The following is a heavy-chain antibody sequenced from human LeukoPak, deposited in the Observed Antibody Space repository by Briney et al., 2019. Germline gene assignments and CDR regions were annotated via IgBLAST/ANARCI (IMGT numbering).Heavy chain of an antibody. CDR1: GFSLSTSGVG. V-gene: IGHV2-5*02. D-gene: IGHD3-22*01. CDR2: IYWDDDK. CDR3: AHREKDSSGYYLFDY. J-gene: IGHJ4*02. Sequence: SGPTLAKPTQTLTLTCTFSGFSLSTSGVGVGWIRQPPGKALEWLALIYWDDDKRYSPSLKSRLTITKDPSKNQVVLTMTNMDPVDTATYYCAHREKDSSGYYLFDYWGQGTLVTVSS.